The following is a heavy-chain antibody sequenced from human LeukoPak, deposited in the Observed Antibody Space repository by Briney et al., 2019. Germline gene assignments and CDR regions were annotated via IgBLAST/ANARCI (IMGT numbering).Heavy chain of an antibody. CDR1: GFTFSSYW. CDR3: ATTPPHTSIFGVVSRYPFDY. CDR2: IKQDGGEK. Sequence: GGSLRLSCAASGFTFSSYWMSWVGQAPGKGLEWVAIIKQDGGEKYYVDSVKGRFTISRDNAKNSLYLQMNSLRVEDTAVYYCATTPPHTSIFGVVSRYPFDYWGQGTLVTVSS. J-gene: IGHJ4*02. V-gene: IGHV3-7*01. D-gene: IGHD3-3*01.